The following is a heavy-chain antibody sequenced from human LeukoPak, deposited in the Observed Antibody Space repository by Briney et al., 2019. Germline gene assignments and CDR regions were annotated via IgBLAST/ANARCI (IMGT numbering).Heavy chain of an antibody. CDR3: ARADVDTAMVYFDY. V-gene: IGHV4-59*01. CDR1: GGSISSYY. J-gene: IGHJ4*02. CDR2: MYYSGST. Sequence: SETLSLTCTVSGGSISSYYWSWLRQAPGKGLEWVGYMYYSGSTNYNPSLKSRVTISVETSKNQFSLKLSSVTAADTAVYYCARADVDTAMVYFDYWGQGTLVTVSS. D-gene: IGHD5-18*01.